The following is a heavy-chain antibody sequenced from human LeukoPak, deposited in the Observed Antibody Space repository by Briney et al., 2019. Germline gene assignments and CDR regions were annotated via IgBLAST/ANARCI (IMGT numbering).Heavy chain of an antibody. CDR3: ARHVISSLTRLDY. CDR2: IYYSGST. D-gene: IGHD6-6*01. Sequence: SETLSLTCTVSGGSISSSSYYWGWIRQPPGKGLEWIGSIYYSGSTYYNPSLKSRVTISVDTSRNQFSLKLSSVTAADTAVYYCARHVISSLTRLDYWGQGTLVTVSS. CDR1: GGSISSSSYY. V-gene: IGHV4-39*01. J-gene: IGHJ4*02.